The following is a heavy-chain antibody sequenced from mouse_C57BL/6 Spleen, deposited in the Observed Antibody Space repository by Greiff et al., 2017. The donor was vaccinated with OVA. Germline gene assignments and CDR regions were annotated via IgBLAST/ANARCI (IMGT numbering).Heavy chain of an antibody. V-gene: IGHV3-8*01. Sequence: EVQLVESGPGLAKPSQTLSLTCSVTGYSIPSDYWNWIRKFPGNKLEYMGYISYSGSTYYTPSLKSRISITRDTSKNQYYLQLNSVTTEDTSTYDWARFLDSSGGFDYWGQGTTLTVSS. CDR1: GYSIPSDY. D-gene: IGHD3-2*02. CDR2: ISYSGST. J-gene: IGHJ2*01. CDR3: ARFLDSSGGFDY.